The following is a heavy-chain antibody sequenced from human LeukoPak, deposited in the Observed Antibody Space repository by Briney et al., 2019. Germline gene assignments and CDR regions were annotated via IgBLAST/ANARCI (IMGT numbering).Heavy chain of an antibody. J-gene: IGHJ4*02. D-gene: IGHD1-26*01. Sequence: GGSLRLSCAASGFTFSSYSMNWVRQAPGKGLEWVSSTSRSSSYKYNADSVKGRFTISRDNAKNSLYLQMNSLTAEDTAVYYYARSTSGSYFFDYWGQGTLVTVSS. V-gene: IGHV3-21*01. CDR1: GFTFSSYS. CDR2: TSRSSSYK. CDR3: ARSTSGSYFFDY.